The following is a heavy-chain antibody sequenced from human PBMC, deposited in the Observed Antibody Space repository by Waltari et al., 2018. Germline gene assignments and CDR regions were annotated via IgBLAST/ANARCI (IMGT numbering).Heavy chain of an antibody. Sequence: EVQLLESGGGLVQPGGSLSLSCAASGFTFSSYAMSWVRQAPGKGLAWVSAISGSGGSTYYADSVKGRFTISRDNSKNTLYLQMNSLRAEDTAVYYCAKEGYSSSWYSDYWGQGTLVTVSS. CDR1: GFTFSSYA. J-gene: IGHJ4*02. D-gene: IGHD6-13*01. V-gene: IGHV3-23*01. CDR2: ISGSGGST. CDR3: AKEGYSSSWYSDY.